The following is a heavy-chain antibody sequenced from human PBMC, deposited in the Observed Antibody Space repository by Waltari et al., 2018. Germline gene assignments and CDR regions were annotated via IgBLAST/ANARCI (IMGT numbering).Heavy chain of an antibody. CDR1: GYTLTELS. CDR2: CDPEDGET. D-gene: IGHD3-16*01. CDR3: ATVGGRKNWFDP. J-gene: IGHJ5*02. Sequence: QVQLVQSGAEVKKPGASVKVSCKVSGYTLTELSMHWVRQAPGKGLEWMGGCDPEDGETIYAQEFQGRVTMTEDTSTDTAYMELSSLRSEETAVYYCATVGGRKNWFDPWGQGTLVTVSS. V-gene: IGHV1-24*01.